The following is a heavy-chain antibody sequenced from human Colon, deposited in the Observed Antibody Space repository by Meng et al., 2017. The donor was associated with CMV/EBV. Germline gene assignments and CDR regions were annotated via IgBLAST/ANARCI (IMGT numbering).Heavy chain of an antibody. CDR2: VNTDGASK. CDR1: GFTFHAYW. D-gene: IGHD3-3*01. Sequence: GESLKISCEASGFTFHAYWMPWVRQVPGKGLEWVARVNTDGASKKYADSVKGRFTISRDNSKDTVYLQMTSLRADDTAMYYCVRDKGDGFNRFYYFDSWAQGTQVTVSS. CDR3: VRDKGDGFNRFYYFDS. J-gene: IGHJ4*02. V-gene: IGHV3-74*03.